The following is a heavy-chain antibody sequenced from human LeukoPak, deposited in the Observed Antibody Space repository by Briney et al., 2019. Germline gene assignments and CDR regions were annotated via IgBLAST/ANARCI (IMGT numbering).Heavy chain of an antibody. CDR3: ARESTVAPRLYGMDV. D-gene: IGHD2-15*01. V-gene: IGHV4-31*03. CDR1: GGSISSGGYY. J-gene: IGHJ6*02. Sequence: PSETLSLTCTVSGGSISSGGYYWSWIRQHPGKGLEWIGYIYYSGSTYYNPSLKRRVTISVDTSKNQFSLKLSSVTAADTAVYYCARESTVAPRLYGMDVWGQGTTVTVSS. CDR2: IYYSGST.